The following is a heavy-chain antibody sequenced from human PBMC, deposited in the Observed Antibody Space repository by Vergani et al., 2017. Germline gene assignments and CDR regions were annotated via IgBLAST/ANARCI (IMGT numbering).Heavy chain of an antibody. Sequence: QVQLVESGGGVVQPGRSLRLSCAASGFTFSDYVMHWVRQAPGKGLERVAVIWFDGSNKYYADSVKGRFTISRDNSKKTLYLQMNSLRAEDTAVYYCARASPYCTNGVCQRNYYYMDVWGKGTTGTVSS. CDR1: GFTFSDYV. CDR2: IWFDGSNK. J-gene: IGHJ6*03. D-gene: IGHD2-8*01. CDR3: ARASPYCTNGVCQRNYYYMDV. V-gene: IGHV3-33*01.